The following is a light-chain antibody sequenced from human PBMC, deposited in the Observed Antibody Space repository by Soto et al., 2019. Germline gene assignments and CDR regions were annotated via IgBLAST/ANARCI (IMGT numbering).Light chain of an antibody. Sequence: EIVLTQSPATLSLSPGERATLSCRASQSVSSYLAWYQQKPGQAPRLLIYDASNRATGIPARFSGSGSGTDFTLTICSLEPEDFALYYCQQRSNWPLTFGGGTKVEIK. CDR2: DAS. CDR3: QQRSNWPLT. CDR1: QSVSSY. V-gene: IGKV3-11*01. J-gene: IGKJ4*01.